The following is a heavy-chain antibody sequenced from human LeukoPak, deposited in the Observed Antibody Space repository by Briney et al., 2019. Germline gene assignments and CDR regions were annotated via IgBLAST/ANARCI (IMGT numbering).Heavy chain of an antibody. Sequence: ASVKVSCKASGGTFSSYAISWVRQAPGQGLEWMGGIIPIFGTANSAQKFQGRVTITADKSTSTAYMELSNLRSEDTAVYYCAREEYCSGGSCYSRAFGIWGQGTMVTVSS. CDR1: GGTFSSYA. V-gene: IGHV1-69*06. CDR3: AREEYCSGGSCYSRAFGI. J-gene: IGHJ3*02. D-gene: IGHD2-15*01. CDR2: IIPIFGTA.